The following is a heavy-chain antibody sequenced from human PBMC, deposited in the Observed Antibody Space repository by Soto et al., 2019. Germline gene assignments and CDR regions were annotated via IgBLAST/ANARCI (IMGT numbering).Heavy chain of an antibody. V-gene: IGHV1-3*01. CDR2: INAGNGDT. Sequence: ASVKVSCKASGYTFTSYSTHWVRQAPGQRLEYMGWINAGNGDTKYSQKFQGRVTITRDTSARTAYMELSSLRSEDTAVYYCARGYYESSGSGPIDPWGQGTLVTVSS. J-gene: IGHJ5*02. D-gene: IGHD3-22*01. CDR3: ARGYYESSGSGPIDP. CDR1: GYTFTSYS.